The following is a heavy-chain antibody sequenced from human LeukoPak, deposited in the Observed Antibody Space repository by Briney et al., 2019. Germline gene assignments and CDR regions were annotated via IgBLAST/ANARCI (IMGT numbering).Heavy chain of an antibody. V-gene: IGHV3-33*06. CDR3: AKDRGSYSTTADS. CDR1: GFTFSDYG. Sequence: GGSLRLSCAASGFTFSDYGIHGVRQAPGKGLEWVAVIWYDGTNKYYGDSVKGRFTISRDNSKNTLYLQMNSLRAEDTAVYYCAKDRGSYSTTADSWGQGTLVTVSS. D-gene: IGHD1-26*01. CDR2: IWYDGTNK. J-gene: IGHJ5*01.